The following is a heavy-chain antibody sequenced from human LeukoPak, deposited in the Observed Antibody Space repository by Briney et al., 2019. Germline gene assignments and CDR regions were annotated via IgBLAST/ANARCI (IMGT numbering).Heavy chain of an antibody. V-gene: IGHV3-21*01. Sequence: GGSLRLSCAASGFTFSTYTMNWVRQAPGKGLEWVSSISSSYIYYADSVKGRFTISRDNAKNSLYLQMNSLRAEDTAVYYCAREKGYGDYYFDYWGQGTLVTVSS. D-gene: IGHD4-17*01. CDR3: AREKGYGDYYFDY. CDR1: GFTFSTYT. CDR2: ISSSYI. J-gene: IGHJ4*02.